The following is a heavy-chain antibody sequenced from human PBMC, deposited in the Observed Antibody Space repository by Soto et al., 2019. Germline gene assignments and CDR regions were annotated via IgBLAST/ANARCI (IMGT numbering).Heavy chain of an antibody. Sequence: SETLSLTCAVYGGSFSGNYWIWIRQPPGKGLEWIGEINHSGTTNYNPSLKSRVTMSVDTSKNQFSLHLRSLTAADTAVYYCAWSGYYYYVDVWGKG. V-gene: IGHV4-34*01. CDR1: GGSFSGNY. CDR3: AWSGYYYYVDV. D-gene: IGHD3-3*01. CDR2: INHSGTT. J-gene: IGHJ6*03.